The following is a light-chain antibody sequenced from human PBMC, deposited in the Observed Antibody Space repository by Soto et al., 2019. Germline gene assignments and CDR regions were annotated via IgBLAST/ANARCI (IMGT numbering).Light chain of an antibody. V-gene: IGKV1-39*01. J-gene: IGKJ2*01. Sequence: DIQMTQSPSSLSASVGDRVTITCRASQSISNSLNWYQQKPGEGPKLLIYAASSLESGVPSRFSGGGSGTDFTLTISNLQPADFATYFCQQTYSIPYTFGQGTKLDIK. CDR1: QSISNS. CDR2: AAS. CDR3: QQTYSIPYT.